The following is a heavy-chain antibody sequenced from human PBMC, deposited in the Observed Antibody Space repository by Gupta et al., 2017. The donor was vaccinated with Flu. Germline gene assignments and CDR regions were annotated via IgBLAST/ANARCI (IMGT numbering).Heavy chain of an antibody. V-gene: IGHV4-4*02. CDR1: GGSISSNNW. CDR2: IQHSGST. J-gene: IGHJ4*02. CDR3: ARQIPSGEGEGYDH. D-gene: IGHD2-15*01. Sequence: QVQLQESGPGLVKPSGTLSLTCAVSGGSISSNNWWCWVRQPPGKGLEWIGEIQHSGSTNYNPSLKSRVTISVDKSKNQFSLKLNSVTAADTAAYYCARQIPSGEGEGYDHWGQGTLVTVSS.